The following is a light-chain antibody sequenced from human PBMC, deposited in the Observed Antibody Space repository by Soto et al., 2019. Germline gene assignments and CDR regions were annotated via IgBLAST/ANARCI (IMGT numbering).Light chain of an antibody. Sequence: EIVLTQSPGTLSLSPGERTTLSCRAGQTVSSSYLAWYQQIRGQAPMLLIYGASSRATDIPDRFSGSGSGTDFTLTISRLEAEDFAIYYGQLYGNSPLYTLGQGPKLEIK. CDR3: QLYGNSPLYT. J-gene: IGKJ2*01. CDR1: QTVSSSY. V-gene: IGKV3-20*01. CDR2: GAS.